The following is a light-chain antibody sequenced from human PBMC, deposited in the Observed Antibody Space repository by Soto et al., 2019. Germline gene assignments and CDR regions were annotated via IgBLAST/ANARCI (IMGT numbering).Light chain of an antibody. V-gene: IGLV2-14*01. J-gene: IGLJ1*01. CDR2: DVS. Sequence: SVLPQPASVSASPGQSITISCTGTSSDVGGYNYVSWYQQHPGKAPKLMIYDVSNRPSGVSNRFSGSKSGNTASLTISGLQAEDEADYYCSSYTSSSTLEVFGTGTKVTVL. CDR1: SSDVGGYNY. CDR3: SSYTSSSTLEV.